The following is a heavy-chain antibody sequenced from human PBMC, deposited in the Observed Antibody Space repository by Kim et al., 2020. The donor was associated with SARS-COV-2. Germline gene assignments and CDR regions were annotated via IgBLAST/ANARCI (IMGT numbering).Heavy chain of an antibody. J-gene: IGHJ4*02. Sequence: GGSLRLSCAASGFTFSSYAMSWVRQAPGKGLEWVSAISGSGGSTYYADSVKGRFTITRDNSKNTLYLQMNSLRAEDTAVYYCAKDRTGRSSSSGLGDYWGQGTLVTVSS. D-gene: IGHD6-6*01. V-gene: IGHV3-23*01. CDR1: GFTFSSYA. CDR2: ISGSGGST. CDR3: AKDRTGRSSSSGLGDY.